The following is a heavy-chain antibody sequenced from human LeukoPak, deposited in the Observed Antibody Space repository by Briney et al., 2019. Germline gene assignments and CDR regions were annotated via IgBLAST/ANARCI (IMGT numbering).Heavy chain of an antibody. Sequence: GGSLRLSCAASGFTFSSYGMHWVRQAPGKGLEWVAVISYDGSNKYYADSVKGRFTISRDNSKNTLYLQMNSLRAEDTAVYYCAKDWVPSYYGSGSPKSPFDYWGRGTLVTVSS. J-gene: IGHJ4*02. D-gene: IGHD3-10*01. CDR1: GFTFSSYG. CDR3: AKDWVPSYYGSGSPKSPFDY. CDR2: ISYDGSNK. V-gene: IGHV3-30*18.